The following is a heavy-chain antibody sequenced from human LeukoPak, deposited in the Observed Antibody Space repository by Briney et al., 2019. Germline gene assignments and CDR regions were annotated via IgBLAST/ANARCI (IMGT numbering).Heavy chain of an antibody. CDR1: GFTFSTYW. CDR3: ARTILTGYNF. Sequence: PGGSLRLSCASSGFTFSTYWMTWVRQAPGKGLEWVANISPDGSEKSHVGSVKGRFTVSRDNAENSLYLQMNSLTAEDTAVYYCARTILTGYNFWGQGTLVTVSS. CDR2: ISPDGSEK. D-gene: IGHD3-9*01. J-gene: IGHJ4*02. V-gene: IGHV3-7*03.